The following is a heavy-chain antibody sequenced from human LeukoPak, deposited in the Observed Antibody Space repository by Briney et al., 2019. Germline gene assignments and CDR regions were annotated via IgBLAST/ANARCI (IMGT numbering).Heavy chain of an antibody. J-gene: IGHJ4*02. Sequence: GGSLRLSCAASGFTFSSYWMHWVRQAPGKGLVWVSRISYDGSTTNYADSVKGRFTISRDNAKNTLYLQMNSLRAEDTAVYYCARVIRHFDYWGQGTPVTVSS. D-gene: IGHD3-16*01. V-gene: IGHV3-74*01. CDR2: ISYDGSTT. CDR1: GFTFSSYW. CDR3: ARVIRHFDY.